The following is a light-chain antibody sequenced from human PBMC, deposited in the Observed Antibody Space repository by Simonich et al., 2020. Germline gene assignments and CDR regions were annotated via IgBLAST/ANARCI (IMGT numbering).Light chain of an antibody. CDR3: QQYGSSPPLT. CDR1: QSVSSSY. V-gene: IGKV3D-20*01. Sequence: EIVLTQSPGTLSLSPGERATLSCRASQSVSSSYLAWYQQKPGLAPRLLSYDASSRATGIPDRFSGSGSGTDLTLTISRLEPEDFAVYYCQQYGSSPPLTFGGGTKVEIK. J-gene: IGKJ4*01. CDR2: DAS.